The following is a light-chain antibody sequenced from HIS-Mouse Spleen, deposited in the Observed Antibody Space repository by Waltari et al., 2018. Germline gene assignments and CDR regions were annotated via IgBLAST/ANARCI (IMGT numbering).Light chain of an antibody. CDR2: EVS. CDR3: SSYTSSSTYV. J-gene: IGLJ1*01. CDR1: SSDVGGYNY. V-gene: IGLV2-14*01. Sequence: QSALTQPASVSGSPGQSITISCTGTSSDVGGYNYVSWYQQHPGKAPQLMIYEVSNRASGVYNRFAGAKSGNTASLTISGLQAEDEADYYCSSYTSSSTYVFGTGTKVTVL.